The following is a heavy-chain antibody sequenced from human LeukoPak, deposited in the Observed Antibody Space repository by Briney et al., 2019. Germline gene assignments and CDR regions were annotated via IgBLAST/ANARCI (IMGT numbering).Heavy chain of an antibody. V-gene: IGHV3-11*01. CDR2: ISGSGNNI. CDR3: AKRSDYFDL. D-gene: IGHD1-26*01. CDR1: GFTFSGYY. Sequence: GRSLRLSCEASGFTFSGYYMSWIRQAPGKGLEWLSYISGSGNNIYYADSVRGRSTISRDNPQNSLYLQINSLRTEDTAVYYCAKRSDYFDLWGQGALVTVSS. J-gene: IGHJ4*02.